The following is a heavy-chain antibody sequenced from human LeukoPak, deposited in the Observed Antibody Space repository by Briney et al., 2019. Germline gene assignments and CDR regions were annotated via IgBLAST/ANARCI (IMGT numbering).Heavy chain of an antibody. CDR3: ARDQTSSGYYYKWFDP. V-gene: IGHV1-18*01. CDR2: ISAYNGNT. D-gene: IGHD3-22*01. J-gene: IGHJ5*02. Sequence: ASVKVSCKASGYTFTSYGISWVRQAPGQGLEWMGWISAYNGNTNYAQKFQGRVIMTTDTSTSTAYMELRSLRSDDTAVYYCARDQTSSGYYYKWFDPWGQGTLVTVSS. CDR1: GYTFTSYG.